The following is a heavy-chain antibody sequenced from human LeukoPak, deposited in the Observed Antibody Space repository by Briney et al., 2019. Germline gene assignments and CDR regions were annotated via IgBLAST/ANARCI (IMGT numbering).Heavy chain of an antibody. Sequence: GGSLILSCAASGFTFSGSAIHWVRQASGKGLEWVGRIRSNTNSYATAYAASVRGRFTISRDDSKNTAYLQMNSLKTEDTAVYYCARRDDHNGRDYWGQGTLVTVSS. CDR1: GFTFSGSA. J-gene: IGHJ4*02. CDR3: ARRDDHNGRDY. V-gene: IGHV3-73*01. D-gene: IGHD5-24*01. CDR2: IRSNTNSYAT.